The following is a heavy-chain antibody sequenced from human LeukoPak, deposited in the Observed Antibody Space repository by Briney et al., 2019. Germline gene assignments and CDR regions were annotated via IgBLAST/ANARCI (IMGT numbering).Heavy chain of an antibody. J-gene: IGHJ6*03. D-gene: IGHD2-15*01. Sequence: GGSLRLSCTVSGFTLSSYEMSWIRQAPGKGLEWVSSIDYDGGSGHYADSVKGRFTISRDNSNNTLFLHLNSLRSEDTAVYYCARVLRYCSGGNCYSGGLGYMDVWGKGTTVTISS. CDR3: ARVLRYCSGGNCYSGGLGYMDV. V-gene: IGHV3-23*01. CDR1: GFTLSSYE. CDR2: IDYDGGSG.